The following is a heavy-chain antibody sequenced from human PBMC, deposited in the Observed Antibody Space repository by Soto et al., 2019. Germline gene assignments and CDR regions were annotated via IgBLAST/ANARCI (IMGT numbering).Heavy chain of an antibody. D-gene: IGHD5-12*01. V-gene: IGHV1-69*13. CDR3: ARGNHRWLQLWYFDL. CDR1: GGTFSNYP. Sequence: SGKVSCKASGGTFSNYPISWVRQAPGQGLEWMGGIIPIFGTVNYAQKFQGRVTITADESTSTAYMELSSLRSEDTAVYYCARGNHRWLQLWYFDLWGRGTQVTVSS. J-gene: IGHJ2*01. CDR2: IIPIFGTV.